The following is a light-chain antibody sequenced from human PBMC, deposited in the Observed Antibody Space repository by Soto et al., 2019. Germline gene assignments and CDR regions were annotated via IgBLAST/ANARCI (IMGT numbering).Light chain of an antibody. CDR3: HQSRSPPPFS. V-gene: IGKV3-20*01. Sequence: EIVLTQSPGTLSLYPGERATLYCRASQHINRSYLAWYQQKPGQATRLLMYDASSRATGIPVRFSGSGSGTDVTLTISRLEPEDFAVYYCHQSRSPPPFSFGPGTKLDIK. J-gene: IGKJ3*01. CDR2: DAS. CDR1: QHINRSY.